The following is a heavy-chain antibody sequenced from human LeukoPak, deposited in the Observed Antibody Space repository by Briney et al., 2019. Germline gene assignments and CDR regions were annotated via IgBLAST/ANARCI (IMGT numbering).Heavy chain of an antibody. V-gene: IGHV3-43*01. CDR3: AKDMGKAAAGTAPDY. Sequence: YYVDSVKGRFTISRDNSKNSLYLQMNSLRTEDTALYYCAKDMGKAAAGTAPDYWGQGTLVTVSS. D-gene: IGHD6-13*01. J-gene: IGHJ4*02.